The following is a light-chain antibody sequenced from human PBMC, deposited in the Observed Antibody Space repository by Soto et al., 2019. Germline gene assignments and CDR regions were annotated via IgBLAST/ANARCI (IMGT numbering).Light chain of an antibody. CDR3: HQYASSPRT. Sequence: EIVLTQSPGTLSLSPGERATLSCRASQSVSSSYLAWYQQKPGQAPRLLIYGASSRATGIPDRFSGSGSGTDFTLTISRLEPEDFAVYYCHQYASSPRTF. CDR1: QSVSSSY. J-gene: IGKJ1*01. CDR2: GAS. V-gene: IGKV3-20*01.